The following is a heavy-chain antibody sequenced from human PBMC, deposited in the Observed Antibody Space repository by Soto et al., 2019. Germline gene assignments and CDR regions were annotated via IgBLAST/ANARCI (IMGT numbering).Heavy chain of an antibody. CDR1: GVTFSTYA. CDR3: AKGFDSYGPSIDY. J-gene: IGHJ4*02. CDR2: ISGSGGTT. D-gene: IGHD5-18*01. Sequence: PGGSLRLSCAASGVTFSTYAMTWVRQAPGKGLEWVSSISGSGGTTYYADSVKGRFTISRDNSKNTLYLQMNSLRAEDTAVYYCAKGFDSYGPSIDYWGQGTLVTVSS. V-gene: IGHV3-23*01.